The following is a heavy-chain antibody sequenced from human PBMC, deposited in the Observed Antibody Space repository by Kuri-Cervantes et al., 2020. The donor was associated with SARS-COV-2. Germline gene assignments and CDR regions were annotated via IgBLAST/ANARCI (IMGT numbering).Heavy chain of an antibody. V-gene: IGHV3-23*01. CDR1: GFTFSSYA. D-gene: IGHD3-3*01. CDR2: ISGSGGST. CDR3: AKGPYYDFWSGYYTTGLFDYYGMGV. Sequence: GGSLRLSCAASGFTFSSYAMSWVRQAPGKGLEWVSAISGSGGSTYYADSVKGRFTISRDNSKNTLYLQMNSLRAEDTAVYYCAKGPYYDFWSGYYTTGLFDYYGMGVWGQGTTVTVSS. J-gene: IGHJ6*02.